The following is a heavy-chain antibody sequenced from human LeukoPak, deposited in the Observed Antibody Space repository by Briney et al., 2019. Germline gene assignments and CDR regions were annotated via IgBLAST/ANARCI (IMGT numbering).Heavy chain of an antibody. D-gene: IGHD3-10*01. V-gene: IGHV3-7*03. J-gene: IGHJ4*02. Sequence: GGSLRLSCAASGFTFSSYWMSWVRQAPGKGLEWVANIKQDGSEKYYVDSVKGRFTISRDNAKNSLYLQMNSLRAEHTAVYYCAKVGDYYGSGSSYYFDYWGQGTLVTVSS. CDR2: IKQDGSEK. CDR3: AKVGDYYGSGSSYYFDY. CDR1: GFTFSSYW.